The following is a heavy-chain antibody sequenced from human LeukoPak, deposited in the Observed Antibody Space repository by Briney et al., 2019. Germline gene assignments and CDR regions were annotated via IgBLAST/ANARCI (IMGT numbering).Heavy chain of an antibody. V-gene: IGHV3-30*18. CDR1: GFTFSSYG. CDR2: ISYDGNNK. CDR3: AKDPSYKQWPPGSSGLYYFDY. Sequence: GRSLRLSCAASGFTFSSYGMHWVRQAPGKGLEWVAVISYDGNNKYYADSVKGRFTISRDNSKNTLYLQMNSLRAEDTALYYCAKDPSYKQWPPGSSGLYYFDYWGQGTLVTVSS. J-gene: IGHJ4*02. D-gene: IGHD6-19*01.